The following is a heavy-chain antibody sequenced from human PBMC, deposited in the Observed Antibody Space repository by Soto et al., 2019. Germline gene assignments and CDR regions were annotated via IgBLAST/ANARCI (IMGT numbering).Heavy chain of an antibody. CDR2: ISSSSSTI. V-gene: IGHV3-48*01. D-gene: IGHD2-2*01. CDR3: AREYWSSTSCLNWFDP. Sequence: EVQLVESGGGLVQPGGSLRLSCAASGFTFSSYSMNWVRQAPGKGLEWVSYISSSSSTIYYADSVKGRFTISRDNAKNSLYLQMNRLRAEDTAVYYCAREYWSSTSCLNWFDPWGQGTLVTVSS. J-gene: IGHJ5*02. CDR1: GFTFSSYS.